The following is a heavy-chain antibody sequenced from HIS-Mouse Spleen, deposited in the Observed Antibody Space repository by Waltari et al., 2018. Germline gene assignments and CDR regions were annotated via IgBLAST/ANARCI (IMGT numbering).Heavy chain of an antibody. J-gene: IGHJ4*02. CDR3: ARDQMETGDPDY. V-gene: IGHV1-69*04. CDR1: GGTFSSYA. CDR2: ISPILGIE. Sequence: QVQLVQSGAEVKKPGSSVKVSCKASGGTFSSYAISWVRQAPGHGLEWMGRISPILGIENYGQKFQGRVTITAAKSTSTAYMELSSLRSEDTAVYYCARDQMETGDPDYWGQGTLVTVSS. D-gene: IGHD7-27*01.